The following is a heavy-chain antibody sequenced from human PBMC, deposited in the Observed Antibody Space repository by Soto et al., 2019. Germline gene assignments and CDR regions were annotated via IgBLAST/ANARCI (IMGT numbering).Heavy chain of an antibody. D-gene: IGHD1-26*01. CDR1: GFTFSSYW. CDR2: IKQDEGEK. CDR3: ARASRSLVREGIDY. Sequence: GGSLRLSCAASGFTFSSYWMSWVRQVPGQGLEWVANIKQDEGEKYYVDSVEGRFTISRDNAKNSLYLQMDSLRAEDTAVYYCARASRSLVREGIDYWGQGTLVTVSS. J-gene: IGHJ4*02. V-gene: IGHV3-7*01.